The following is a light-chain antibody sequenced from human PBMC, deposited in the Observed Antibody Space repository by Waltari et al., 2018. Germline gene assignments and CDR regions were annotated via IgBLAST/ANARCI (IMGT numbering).Light chain of an antibody. Sequence: QSALTQPPSASGSPGQSVTISCPGTSRDVVAYNHFSWYQQHPGKAPQLIIYDGSKRPSGVRDRFSGSKAGNTASLTVSGLQADDEADYYCNSYAGSSHVVFGGGTTLTVL. CDR1: SRDVVAYNH. J-gene: IGLJ2*01. V-gene: IGLV2-8*01. CDR2: DGS. CDR3: NSYAGSSHVV.